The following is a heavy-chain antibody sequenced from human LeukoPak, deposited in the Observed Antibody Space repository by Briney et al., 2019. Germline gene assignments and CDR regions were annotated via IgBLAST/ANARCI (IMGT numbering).Heavy chain of an antibody. J-gene: IGHJ4*02. CDR3: AKDKQVGTFDY. CDR1: GFTSIAYA. V-gene: IGHV3-23*01. D-gene: IGHD1-26*01. CDR2: ISGGGVTT. Sequence: TGGSLRLSCVGSGFTSIAYALTWARQAPGKGLEWVSGISGGGVTTYYADSVKGRFTISKDNSKDTVYLQMNSLRVEDTAVYYCAKDKQVGTFDYWGQGTLVTVSS.